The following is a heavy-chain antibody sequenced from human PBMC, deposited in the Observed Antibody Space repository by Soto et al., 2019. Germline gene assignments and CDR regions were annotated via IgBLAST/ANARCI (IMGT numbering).Heavy chain of an antibody. D-gene: IGHD2-15*01. Sequence: ALRLSCASSGFTFSSYGMHWVRQAPGKGLEWVAVISYDGSNKYYADSVKGRFTISRDNSKNTLYLQMNSLRAEDTAVYYCAKGRSGGLDYWGQGTLVTVSS. CDR1: GFTFSSYG. V-gene: IGHV3-30*18. CDR2: ISYDGSNK. J-gene: IGHJ4*02. CDR3: AKGRSGGLDY.